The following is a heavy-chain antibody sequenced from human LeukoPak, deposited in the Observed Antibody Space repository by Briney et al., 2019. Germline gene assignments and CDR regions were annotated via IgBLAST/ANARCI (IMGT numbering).Heavy chain of an antibody. CDR3: AAPFLGIVYDAFDI. CDR1: GFTFDDYA. V-gene: IGHV3-23*01. J-gene: IGHJ3*02. D-gene: IGHD2-15*01. Sequence: GGSLRLSCAASGFTFDDYAMHWVRQAPGKGLEWVSGISGSGGSTYYADSVKGRFTISRDNSKNTLYLQMNSLRAEDTAVYYCAAPFLGIVYDAFDIWGQGTMVTVSS. CDR2: ISGSGGST.